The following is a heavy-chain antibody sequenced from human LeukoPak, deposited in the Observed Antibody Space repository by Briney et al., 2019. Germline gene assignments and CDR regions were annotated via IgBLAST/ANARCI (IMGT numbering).Heavy chain of an antibody. CDR1: GYTFTAYY. CDR2: INPNSGAI. J-gene: IGHJ4*02. V-gene: IGHV1-2*06. CDR3: AREGGAGDFDY. D-gene: IGHD6-19*01. Sequence: ASVNVSCKASGYTFTAYYIHWVRLAPGQGLEWMGRINPNSGAINYSQKFQGRVAMTRATSITTAYMDLSRLKSDDTAVYFCAREGGAGDFDYWGQGSLVTVSS.